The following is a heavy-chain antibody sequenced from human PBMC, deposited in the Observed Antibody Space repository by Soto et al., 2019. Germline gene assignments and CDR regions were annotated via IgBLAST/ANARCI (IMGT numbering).Heavy chain of an antibody. CDR1: GASINSNDW. Sequence: QVHLRESGPGLVKPSGTLSLTCAVSGASINSNDWWTWVRQPPGKGLQWIGEIYHTGSTTYNPSLRSRVTMSVDKPRNQFSLELTSVTVADTAVYYCTHGAILGPTRSELDYWGQGILVTVSS. V-gene: IGHV4-4*02. CDR3: THGAILGPTRSELDY. J-gene: IGHJ4*02. D-gene: IGHD1-26*01. CDR2: IYHTGST.